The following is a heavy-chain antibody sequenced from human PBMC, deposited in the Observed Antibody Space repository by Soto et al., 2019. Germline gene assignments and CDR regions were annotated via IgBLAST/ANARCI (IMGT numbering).Heavy chain of an antibody. CDR2: ISGSGGST. D-gene: IGHD6-13*01. CDR3: AKVPSYSSSWYVSRH. CDR1: GFTFSSYA. V-gene: IGHV3-23*01. J-gene: IGHJ4*02. Sequence: EVQLLESGGGLVQPGGSLRLSCAASGFTFSSYAMSWVRQAPGKGLEWVSAISGSGGSTYYADSVKGRFTISRDNSKNTLYLQMNSPRAEDTAVYYCAKVPSYSSSWYVSRHWGQGTLVTVSS.